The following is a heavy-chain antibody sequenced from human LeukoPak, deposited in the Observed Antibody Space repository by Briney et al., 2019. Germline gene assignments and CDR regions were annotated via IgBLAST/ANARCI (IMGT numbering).Heavy chain of an antibody. V-gene: IGHV3-23*01. CDR2: ISGSGGST. J-gene: IGHJ6*03. CDR3: AKDGTAMEYYYYYMDV. CDR1: GFTFSSYA. Sequence: GGSLRLSCAASGFTFSSYAMSWVRQAPGKGLEWVSAISGSGGSTYYADSVKGRSTISRDNSKNTLYLQMNSLRAEDTAVYYCAKDGTAMEYYYYYMDVWGKGTTVTVSS. D-gene: IGHD5-18*01.